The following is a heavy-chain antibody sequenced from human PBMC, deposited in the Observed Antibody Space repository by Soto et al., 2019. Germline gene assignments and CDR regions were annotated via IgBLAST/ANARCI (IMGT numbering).Heavy chain of an antibody. CDR1: GFTFSSYA. D-gene: IGHD3-22*01. V-gene: IGHV3-23*01. J-gene: IGHJ3*02. CDR3: AKSSPGAYYYDSSGYTGGDAFDI. CDR2: ISGSGGST. Sequence: GGSLRLSCAASGFTFSSYAMSWVRQATGKGLEWVSAISGSGGSTYYADSVKGRFTISRYNSKNTLYLQMNSLRAEDTAVYYFAKSSPGAYYYDSSGYTGGDAFDIWGQGTMVTVSS.